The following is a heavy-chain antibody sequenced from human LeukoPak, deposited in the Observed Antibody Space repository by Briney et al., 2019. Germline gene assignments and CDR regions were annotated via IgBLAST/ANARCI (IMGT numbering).Heavy chain of an antibody. D-gene: IGHD3-3*01. CDR3: ARPSTLRFLEWLLGDGYYYMDV. V-gene: IGHV1-69*05. CDR2: IIPIFDTA. CDR1: GGTFSSYA. Sequence: SVKVSCKASGGTFSSYAISWVRQAPGQGLEWMGGIIPIFDTANYAQKLQGRVTITTDESTSTAYMELSSLRSEDTAVYYCARPSTLRFLEWLLGDGYYYMDVWGKGTTVTVSS. J-gene: IGHJ6*03.